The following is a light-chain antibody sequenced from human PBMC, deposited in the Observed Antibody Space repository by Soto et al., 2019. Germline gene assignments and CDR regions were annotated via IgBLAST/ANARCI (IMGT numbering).Light chain of an antibody. J-gene: IGLJ1*01. CDR1: SSDVGGYNY. CDR3: CSYAGSYTFSYV. V-gene: IGLV2-11*01. CDR2: DVS. Sequence: QSALTQPRSVSGSPGQSVTISCTGTSSDVGGYNYVSWYQQHPGKAPKLMIYDVSKRPSGVPDRFSGSKSGNTASLTISGLQAEAEDDYYYCSYAGSYTFSYVFGTGTKLTVL.